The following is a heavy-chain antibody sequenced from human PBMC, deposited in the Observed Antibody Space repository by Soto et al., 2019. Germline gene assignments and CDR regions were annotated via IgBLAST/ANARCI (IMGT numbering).Heavy chain of an antibody. CDR1: GGSFSGYY. V-gene: IGHV4-34*01. CDR2: INHSGST. D-gene: IGHD1-7*01. J-gene: IGHJ5*02. CDR3: ARGLKYNWNLVPWFDP. Sequence: PSETLSLTCAAYGGSFSGYYWSWIRQPPGKGLEWIGEINHSGSTNYNPSLKSRVTISVDTSKNQFSLKLSSVTAADTAVYYCARGLKYNWNLVPWFDPWGQGTLVTVSS.